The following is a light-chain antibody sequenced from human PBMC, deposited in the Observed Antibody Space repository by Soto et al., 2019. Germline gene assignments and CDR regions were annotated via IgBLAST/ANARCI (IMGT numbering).Light chain of an antibody. Sequence: ETLLTQSPGTLSLSPGERATLSCRASQSVTSSDLAWHQQKPGQAPRLLIYGSSIRATGIPDRFSGSGSETDFILSISRLEPEDFAVYYCQQYGSSLFTFGQGTRLEIK. V-gene: IGKV3-20*01. CDR1: QSVTSSD. CDR3: QQYGSSLFT. J-gene: IGKJ5*01. CDR2: GSS.